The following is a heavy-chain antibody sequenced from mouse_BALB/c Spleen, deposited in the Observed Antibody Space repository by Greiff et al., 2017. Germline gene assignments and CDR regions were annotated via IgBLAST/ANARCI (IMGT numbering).Heavy chain of an antibody. CDR3: ARYYRYDEAWFAY. CDR1: GFTFSSFG. Sequence: EVMLVESGGGLVQPGGSRKLSCAASGFTFSSFGMHWVRQAPEKGLEWVAYISSGSSTIYYADTVKGRFTISRDNPKNTLFLQMTSLRSEDTAMYYCARYYRYDEAWFAYWGQGTLVTVSA. CDR2: ISSGSSTI. J-gene: IGHJ3*01. D-gene: IGHD2-14*01. V-gene: IGHV5-17*02.